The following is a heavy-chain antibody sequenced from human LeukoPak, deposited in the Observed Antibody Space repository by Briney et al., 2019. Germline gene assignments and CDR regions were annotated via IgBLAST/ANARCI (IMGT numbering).Heavy chain of an antibody. CDR3: ARRHYDFWSGFQGNVFDI. CDR1: GYSFTSYW. Sequence: GESLKISCKGSGYSFTSYWIGWVRQMPGKGLEWMGIIYPGDSDTRYSPSFQGQVTISADKSISTAYLQWSSLKASDTAMYYCARRHYDFWSGFQGNVFDIWGQGIMVTVSS. CDR2: IYPGDSDT. V-gene: IGHV5-51*01. D-gene: IGHD3-3*01. J-gene: IGHJ3*02.